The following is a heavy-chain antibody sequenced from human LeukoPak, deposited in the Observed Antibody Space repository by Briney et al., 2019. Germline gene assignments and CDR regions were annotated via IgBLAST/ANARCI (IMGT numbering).Heavy chain of an antibody. CDR1: GFTFSTYT. J-gene: IGHJ4*02. D-gene: IGHD4/OR15-4a*01. CDR3: ARDFTGATLDY. Sequence: PGGPLRLSCAASGFTFSTYTMNWARQAPGKGLEWVSSITSSSSYMDYADSVKGRFTISRDNAKNSLYLQMNSLRAEDTAVYYCARDFTGATLDYWGQGTLVTVSS. CDR2: ITSSSSYM. V-gene: IGHV3-21*01.